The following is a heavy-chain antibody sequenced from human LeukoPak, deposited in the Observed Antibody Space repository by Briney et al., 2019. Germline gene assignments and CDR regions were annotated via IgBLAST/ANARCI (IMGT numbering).Heavy chain of an antibody. J-gene: IGHJ4*02. CDR3: ARERITMVRGLIDY. Sequence: ASVKVSCKASGYTFTSYGISWVRQAPGQGLEWMGWISAYNGNTNYAQKLQGRVTMTTDTSTSTAYMELRSLRSDDTAVYYCARERITMVRGLIDYWGQGTLVTVPS. D-gene: IGHD3-10*01. V-gene: IGHV1-18*01. CDR2: ISAYNGNT. CDR1: GYTFTSYG.